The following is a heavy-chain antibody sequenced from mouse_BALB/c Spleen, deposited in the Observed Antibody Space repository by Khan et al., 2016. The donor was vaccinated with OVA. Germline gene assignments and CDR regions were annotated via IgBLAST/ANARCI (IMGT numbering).Heavy chain of an antibody. D-gene: IGHD1-1*01. CDR1: GFTFSTYG. CDR3: ARLAYYYNSEGFAY. CDR2: ICSGGSYT. Sequence: EVELVESGGDLVKPGGSLKLSCAASGFTFSTYGMSWVRQTPDKRLAWVATICSGGSYTYYPDNVKGRFTISRDNAKNTLYLQMSSLKSEDTAMYYCARLAYYYNSEGFAYWGQGTLVTVSA. J-gene: IGHJ3*01. V-gene: IGHV5-6*01.